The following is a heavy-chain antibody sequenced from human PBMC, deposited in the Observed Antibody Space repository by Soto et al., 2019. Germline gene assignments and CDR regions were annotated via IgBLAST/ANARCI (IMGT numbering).Heavy chain of an antibody. D-gene: IGHD6-19*01. CDR3: ERWASQYSRGWLFDY. CDR1: GYTFTSYG. CDR2: ISADNGNT. J-gene: IGHJ4*02. Sequence: QVQLVQSGAEVKKPGASVKVSCKASGYTFTSYGISWVRQAPGQGLEWMGWISADNGNTNYAQKLQGRVTMTTDTSTSTAYMELRSLRSDDTAVYYCERWASQYSRGWLFDYWGQGTLVTVSS. V-gene: IGHV1-18*01.